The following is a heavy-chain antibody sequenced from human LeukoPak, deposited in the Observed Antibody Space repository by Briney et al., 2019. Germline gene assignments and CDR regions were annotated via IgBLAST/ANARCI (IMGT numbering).Heavy chain of an antibody. CDR3: TRDLMDYDVSTGLHHYYMDV. J-gene: IGHJ6*02. CDR1: GFTFSSYW. CDR2: INGDGRNI. D-gene: IGHD3-9*01. V-gene: IGHV3-74*01. Sequence: PGGSLRLSCAASGFTFSSYWMHWVRQDPRKGLVWVSRINGDGRNINYADSVRGRFTISRDNAKNTLYLQMNTLRVEDTAVYYCTRDLMDYDVSTGLHHYYMDVWGQGTTVTVPS.